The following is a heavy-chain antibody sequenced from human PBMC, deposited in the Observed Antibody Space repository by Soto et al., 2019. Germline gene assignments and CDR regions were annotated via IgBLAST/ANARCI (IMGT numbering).Heavy chain of an antibody. J-gene: IGHJ6*02. CDR2: INHSGST. CDR1: GWSFSGYY. D-gene: IGHD2-2*01. V-gene: IGHV4-34*01. Sequence: SETLSLTCAVYGWSFSGYYWSWIGQPPGKGLEWIGEINHSGSTNYNPSLKSRVTISVDTSKNQFSLKLSSVTAADTAVYYCARELPYYYYGMYVCGQGTTVTVSS. CDR3: ARELPYYYYGMYV.